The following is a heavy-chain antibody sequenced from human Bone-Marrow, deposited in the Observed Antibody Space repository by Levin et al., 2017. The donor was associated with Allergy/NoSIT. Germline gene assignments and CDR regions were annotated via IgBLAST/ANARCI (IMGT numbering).Heavy chain of an antibody. Sequence: GESLKISCAASGFDFKNYAMHWVRQAPGKGLEWVALTSYDGRHKDYAESVKGRFTISRDNAKNTLYLQMDSLRADDTAVYYCSRDANNWNLRSGKYLYYGMDVWGQGTTVTVSP. CDR3: SRDANNWNLRSGKYLYYGMDV. CDR1: GFDFKNYA. V-gene: IGHV3-30*04. CDR2: TSYDGRHK. J-gene: IGHJ6*01. D-gene: IGHD1-20*01.